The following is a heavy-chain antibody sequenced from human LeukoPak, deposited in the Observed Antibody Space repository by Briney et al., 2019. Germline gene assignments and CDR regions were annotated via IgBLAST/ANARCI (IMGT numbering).Heavy chain of an antibody. D-gene: IGHD6-19*01. Sequence: PSQTLALTCTVSGGSISSGGYYWSWIRQHPGKGLEWIGYIYYSGSTYYNPSHKSRVTISVDTSKNQFSLKLSSVTAADTAVYYCARDRDYSSGWFWFDPWGQGTLVPPSS. CDR2: IYYSGST. CDR1: GGSISSGGYY. V-gene: IGHV4-31*03. J-gene: IGHJ5*02. CDR3: ARDRDYSSGWFWFDP.